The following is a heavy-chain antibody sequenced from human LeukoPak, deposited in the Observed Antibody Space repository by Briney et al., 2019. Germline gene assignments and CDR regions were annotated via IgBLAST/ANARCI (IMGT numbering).Heavy chain of an antibody. V-gene: IGHV5-51*01. CDR1: GYSFTSYW. J-gene: IGHJ4*02. CDR3: ARQPAGNTAAFDY. CDR2: IYPGDSDT. Sequence: GESLKISCKGSGYSFTSYWIGWVRQMPGKGLEWMGIIYPGDSDTRYSPSFQSQVTISADKSISTASLQWSSLKASDTAMYYCARQPAGNTAAFDYWGQGTLVTVSS. D-gene: IGHD6-19*01.